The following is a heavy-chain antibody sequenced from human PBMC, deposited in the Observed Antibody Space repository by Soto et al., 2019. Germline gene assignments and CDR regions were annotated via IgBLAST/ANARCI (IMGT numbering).Heavy chain of an antibody. CDR2: ISGYNGNT. V-gene: IGHV1-18*01. D-gene: IGHD2-21*01. J-gene: IGHJ6*03. Sequence: GASVKVSCKASGYTFTSYGITWVRQAPGQGLEWMGWISGYNGNTNYAQKFQGRVNMTTDTSTSTVYMELRSLRSDDTAVYYCARLVGTYYYMDVWGKGTTVTVSS. CDR1: GYTFTSYG. CDR3: ARLVGTYYYMDV.